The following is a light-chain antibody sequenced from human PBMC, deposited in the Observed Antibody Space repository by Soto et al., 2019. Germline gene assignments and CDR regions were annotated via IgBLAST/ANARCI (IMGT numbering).Light chain of an antibody. CDR2: DDN. J-gene: IGLJ1*01. Sequence: QSVMTQPPSVSAAPGQMVTISCSGSSSNIGGNSVSWYQQLPGTAPKLLIYDDNKRPSGIPDRFSGSKSGTSATLGITGFQTGDEADYYCGSWDSSLSAYVFGTGTKLTVL. CDR1: SSNIGGNS. V-gene: IGLV1-51*01. CDR3: GSWDSSLSAYV.